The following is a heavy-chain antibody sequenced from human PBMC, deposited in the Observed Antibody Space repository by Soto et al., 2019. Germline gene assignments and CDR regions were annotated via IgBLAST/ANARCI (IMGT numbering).Heavy chain of an antibody. CDR3: ARSWRDYYGSGKDCDY. J-gene: IGHJ4*02. D-gene: IGHD3-10*01. Sequence: ASVKVSCKASGFTFTSYGISWVRQAPGQGLEWMGWISADNGNTNYAQKLQGRVTMTTDTSTNTAYVELRSLRSDDTAVYYCARSWRDYYGSGKDCDYWGQGTPVTVSA. V-gene: IGHV1-18*04. CDR1: GFTFTSYG. CDR2: ISADNGNT.